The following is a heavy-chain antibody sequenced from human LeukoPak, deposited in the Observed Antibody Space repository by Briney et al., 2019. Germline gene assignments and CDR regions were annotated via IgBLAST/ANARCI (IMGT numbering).Heavy chain of an antibody. J-gene: IGHJ6*02. CDR3: AREPIRSLLWFGDAYGMDV. CDR2: INAGNGNT. Sequence: ASVKVSCKASGYTFTSYAMHWVRQAPGQGLEWMGWINAGNGNTKYSQKFQGRVTITRDTSASTAYMELSSLRSEDTAVYYCAREPIRSLLWFGDAYGMDVWGQGTTVTVSS. CDR1: GYTFTSYA. D-gene: IGHD3-10*01. V-gene: IGHV1-3*01.